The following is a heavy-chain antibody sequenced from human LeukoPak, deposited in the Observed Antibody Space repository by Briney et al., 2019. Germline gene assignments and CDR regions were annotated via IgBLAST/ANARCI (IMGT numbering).Heavy chain of an antibody. CDR3: ARNGYYTVEY. D-gene: IGHD3-3*01. J-gene: IGHJ4*02. Sequence: PSETLSLTCAVYGGSFSGYYWSWIRQPPGKGLEWIGEINHSGSTNYNPSLKSRVTISVDTSKNQFSLKLSSVTAADTALYYCARNGYYTVEYWGQGTLVTVSS. CDR2: INHSGST. CDR1: GGSFSGYY. V-gene: IGHV4-34*01.